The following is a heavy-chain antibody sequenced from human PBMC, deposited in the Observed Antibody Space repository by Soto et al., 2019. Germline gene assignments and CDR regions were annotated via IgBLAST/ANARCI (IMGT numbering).Heavy chain of an antibody. D-gene: IGHD5-18*01. CDR1: GFTFDEYT. V-gene: IGHV3-43*01. J-gene: IGHJ4*02. Sequence: EVQLVESGGVVVQPGGSLRLSCAASGFTFDEYTMNWVRQAPGKGLEWVSLISWNAGTTYYADSVKGRFTISRDNNKKALYLQRNSLRTEDTDVYYCAKGWVNTAKTFFDYWGQGTLVTVSS. CDR3: AKGWVNTAKTFFDY. CDR2: ISWNAGTT.